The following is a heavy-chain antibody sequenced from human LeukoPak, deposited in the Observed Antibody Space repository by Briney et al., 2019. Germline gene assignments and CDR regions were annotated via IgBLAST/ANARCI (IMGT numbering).Heavy chain of an antibody. CDR2: INPNSGGT. CDR3: AREFYYYDSSGYGY. J-gene: IGHJ4*02. CDR1: GYTFTGYY. V-gene: IGHV1-2*02. Sequence: ASVKVSCKASGYTFTGYYMHWVRQAPGQGLEWMGWINPNSGGTNYAQKFQGRVTMTRDTSISTAYMELSRLRSDDTAVYYCAREFYYYDSSGYGYWGQGTLVTVPS. D-gene: IGHD3-22*01.